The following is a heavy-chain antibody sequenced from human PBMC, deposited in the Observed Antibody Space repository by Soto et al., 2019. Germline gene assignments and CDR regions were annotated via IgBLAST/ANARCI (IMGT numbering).Heavy chain of an antibody. CDR1: GYTFNTYG. CDR2: ISAYNGDT. D-gene: IGHD1-26*01. Sequence: ASVKVSCKASGYTFNTYGVSWVRQAPGQGLEWMGRISAYNGDTNYAQKLQGRLTMTTDTSTRTAYMELRSLRSDDTAVYYCASHPVSGSLHFDSWGQRTLVTVSS. CDR3: ASHPVSGSLHFDS. J-gene: IGHJ4*02. V-gene: IGHV1-18*04.